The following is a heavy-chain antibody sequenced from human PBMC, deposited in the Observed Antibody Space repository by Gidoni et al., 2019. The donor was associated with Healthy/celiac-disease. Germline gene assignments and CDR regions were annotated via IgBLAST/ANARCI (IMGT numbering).Heavy chain of an antibody. CDR1: GTTCTRYS. CDR2: INPSGGST. J-gene: IGHJ6*03. CDR3: ARGIAARGEYYYYYYYMDV. V-gene: IGHV1-46*03. D-gene: IGHD6-13*01. Sequence: QVQLVQPGAEVKKPGASAKVSCKASGTTCTRYSMHWVRQAPGPGLEWMGIINPSGGSTSYAQKFQGRVTMTRDTSTSTVYMELSSLRSEDTAVYYCARGIAARGEYYYYYYYMDVWGKGTTVTVSS.